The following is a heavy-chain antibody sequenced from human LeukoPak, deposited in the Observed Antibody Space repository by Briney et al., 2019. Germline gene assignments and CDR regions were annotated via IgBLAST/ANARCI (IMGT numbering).Heavy chain of an antibody. J-gene: IGHJ6*02. CDR2: TYYRSKWYN. D-gene: IGHD1-14*01. CDR1: GDSFSSNSAA. Sequence: SQTLSLTCAISGDSFSSNSAAWNWIRQSPSRGLEWLGRTYYRSKWYNDYAVSVKSRITINPDTSKNQFSLQLNSVTPEDTAVYYCARTGNHPGDYYYGMDVWGQGTTVTVSS. V-gene: IGHV6-1*01. CDR3: ARTGNHPGDYYYGMDV.